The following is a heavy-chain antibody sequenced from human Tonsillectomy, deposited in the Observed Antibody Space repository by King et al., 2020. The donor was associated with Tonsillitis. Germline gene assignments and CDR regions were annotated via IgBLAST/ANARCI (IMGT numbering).Heavy chain of an antibody. CDR3: ARAGIVVVPAASWYFDL. D-gene: IGHD2-2*01. J-gene: IGHJ2*01. CDR1: GGSFSCYY. CDR2: SKYSGSN. Sequence: VQLQQWGAGLLKPSETLSLTCAVYGGSFSCYYWSWIRQPPGKGWEWIGESKYSGSNHYNPSLKSRLNMSVDTPQNQFSLKLSSVTAADTAVYYCARAGIVVVPAASWYFDLWGRGTLVTVSS. V-gene: IGHV4-34*01.